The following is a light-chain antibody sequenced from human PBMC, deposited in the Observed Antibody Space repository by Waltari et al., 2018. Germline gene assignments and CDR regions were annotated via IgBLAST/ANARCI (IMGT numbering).Light chain of an antibody. CDR3: AAWDDSLSGRV. Sequence: QSVLTQQPSASGTPGQRVTISCSGSSSNLGSNYVYWYQQLPGTAPKRLIYRNSQRPSGVPDRFSGSKSGTSASLAISGLRSEDEADYYCAAWDDSLSGRVFGGGTKLTVL. CDR1: SSNLGSNY. V-gene: IGLV1-47*01. J-gene: IGLJ2*01. CDR2: RNS.